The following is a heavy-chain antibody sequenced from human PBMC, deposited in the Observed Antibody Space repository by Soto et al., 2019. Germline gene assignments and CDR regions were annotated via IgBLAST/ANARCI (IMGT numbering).Heavy chain of an antibody. V-gene: IGHV5-51*01. Sequence: GESLKISCQGFGYSFTSYWIGWVRQMPGKGLEWMGIIYPGDSDTRYSPSFQGQVTISADKSISTAYLQWSSLKASDTAMYYCARNQVAGPPEGWFDPWGQGTLVTVSS. CDR3: ARNQVAGPPEGWFDP. J-gene: IGHJ5*02. D-gene: IGHD6-19*01. CDR1: GYSFTSYW. CDR2: IYPGDSDT.